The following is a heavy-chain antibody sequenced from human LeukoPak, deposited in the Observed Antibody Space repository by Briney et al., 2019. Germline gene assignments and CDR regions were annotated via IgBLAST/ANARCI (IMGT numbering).Heavy chain of an antibody. Sequence: GGSLRLSCAASGFTITSNYMSWVRQAPGKGLEWVSVIYSGGSAYYADSVKGRFTISRDNSKNTLYLQMNSLRAEDTAVYYCARNDYGSGSYITLFDYWGQGTLVTVSS. CDR2: IYSGGSA. J-gene: IGHJ4*02. CDR1: GFTITSNY. D-gene: IGHD3-10*01. CDR3: ARNDYGSGSYITLFDY. V-gene: IGHV3-66*01.